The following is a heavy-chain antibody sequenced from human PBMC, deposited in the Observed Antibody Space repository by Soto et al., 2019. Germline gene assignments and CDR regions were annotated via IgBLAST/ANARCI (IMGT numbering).Heavy chain of an antibody. CDR1: GDSVSNNNAA. CDR3: SRGATFNLDV. J-gene: IGHJ6*02. CDR2: TYHRSKWYN. V-gene: IGHV6-1*01. Sequence: PSQTLSLTCAISGDSVSNNNAAWNWIRQSPSRGLEWLGRTYHRSKWYNDYAVSLKSRITINPDTSKNQFSLQLNSVTPEDTAVYYCSRGATFNLDVWGQGTTVTVSS. D-gene: IGHD1-26*01.